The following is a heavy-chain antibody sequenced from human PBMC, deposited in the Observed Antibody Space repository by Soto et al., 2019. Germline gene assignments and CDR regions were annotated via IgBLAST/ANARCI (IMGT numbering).Heavy chain of an antibody. CDR2: IYHSGST. D-gene: IGHD3-10*01. Sequence: SETLSLTCAVSGGSISSGCYSWSWIRQPPGKGLEWIGYIYHSGSTYYNPSLKSRVTISVDRSKNQFSLKLSSVTAADTAVYYCARQGFGVLHGLVDVWGQGTTVTVSS. CDR1: GGSISSGCYS. V-gene: IGHV4-30-2*01. CDR3: ARQGFGVLHGLVDV. J-gene: IGHJ6*02.